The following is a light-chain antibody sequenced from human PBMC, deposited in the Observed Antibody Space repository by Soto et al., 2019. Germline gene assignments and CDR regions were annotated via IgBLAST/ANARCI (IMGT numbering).Light chain of an antibody. CDR3: AAWDDSLSAL. V-gene: IGLV1-47*01. Sequence: QSVLTQPPSASGTPGQRVTISCSGSSSNLGSNYVYWYQQLPGTSPKLLIYRNNQRPSGVPDRFSGSKSGTSASLAISGLRSEDEADYYCAAWDDSLSALFGTGTKLTV. CDR2: RNN. CDR1: SSNLGSNY. J-gene: IGLJ1*01.